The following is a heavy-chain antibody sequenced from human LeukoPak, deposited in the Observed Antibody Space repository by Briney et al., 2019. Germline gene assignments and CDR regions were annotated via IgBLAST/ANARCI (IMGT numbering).Heavy chain of an antibody. D-gene: IGHD3-22*01. CDR1: GGTFSSYA. V-gene: IGHV1-69*05. CDR3: ARDSRPSYDSSGYYYPGDY. CDR2: IIPIFGTA. J-gene: IGHJ4*02. Sequence: SVKVSCKASGGTFSSYAISWVRQAPGQGLEWMGGIIPIFGTANYAQKFQGRVTMTRDTSTSTVYMELSSLRSEDTAVYYCARDSRPSYDSSGYYYPGDYWGQGTLVTVSS.